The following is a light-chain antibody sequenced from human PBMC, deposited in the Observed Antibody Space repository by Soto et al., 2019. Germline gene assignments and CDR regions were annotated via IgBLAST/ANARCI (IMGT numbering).Light chain of an antibody. CDR3: QQYNSYST. V-gene: IGKV1-5*01. J-gene: IGKJ1*01. CDR2: DAS. Sequence: DIQMTQSPSTLSASVGDRVTITCRASQSISSWLAWYQQKPGKAPKLLIYDASCLERGVPSRFSGSGSGTEFTLTISRLQPDDFASYYCQQYNSYSTLGQGTKVEI. CDR1: QSISSW.